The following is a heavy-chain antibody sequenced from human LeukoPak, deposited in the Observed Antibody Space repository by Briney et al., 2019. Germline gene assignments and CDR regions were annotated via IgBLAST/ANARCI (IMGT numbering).Heavy chain of an antibody. D-gene: IGHD3-22*01. CDR2: IYSGGST. CDR3: ARVSYDSSGYYFDY. CDR1: GFTVSSNY. V-gene: IGHV3-53*01. J-gene: IGHJ4*02. Sequence: PGGSLRLVCAASGFTVSSNYMSWVRQAPGRGLEWVSVIYSGGSTYYADSVKGRFTISRDNSKNTLYLQMNSVRAEHTAVYYCARVSYDSSGYYFDYWGQGTLVTVSS.